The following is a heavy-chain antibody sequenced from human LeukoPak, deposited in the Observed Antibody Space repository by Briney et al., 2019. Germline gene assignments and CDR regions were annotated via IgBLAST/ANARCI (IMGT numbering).Heavy chain of an antibody. CDR3: AGQAVAGSADAFDI. CDR2: IYYSGST. D-gene: IGHD6-19*01. V-gene: IGHV4-59*08. CDR1: GGSISSYY. Sequence: PSETLSLTCTVSGGSISSYYWSWIRQPPGKGLEWIGYIYYSGSTNYNPSLKSRVTISVDTSRNQFSLKLSSVTAADTAVYYCAGQAVAGSADAFDIWGQGTMVTVSS. J-gene: IGHJ3*02.